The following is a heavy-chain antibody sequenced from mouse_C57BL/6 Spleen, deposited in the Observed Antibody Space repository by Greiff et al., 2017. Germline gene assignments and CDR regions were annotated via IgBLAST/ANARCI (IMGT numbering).Heavy chain of an antibody. CDR2: ISSGSSTI. Sequence: EVQRVESGGGLVKPGGSLKLSCAASGFTFSDYGMHWVRQAPEKGLEWVAYISSGSSTIYYADTVKGRFTISRDNAKNTLFLQMTSLRSEDTAMYYCARDDGYYYYAMDYWGQGTSGTVSS. D-gene: IGHD2-3*01. CDR1: GFTFSDYG. V-gene: IGHV5-17*01. J-gene: IGHJ4*01. CDR3: ARDDGYYYYAMDY.